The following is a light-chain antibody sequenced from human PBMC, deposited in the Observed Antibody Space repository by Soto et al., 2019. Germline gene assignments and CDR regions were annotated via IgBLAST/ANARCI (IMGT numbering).Light chain of an antibody. V-gene: IGLV2-14*01. J-gene: IGLJ2*01. CDR2: DVS. Sequence: QSALTQPASVSGSPGQSITISCTGTSSDVGGYNYVSWYQQHPGKAPKLMIYDVSNRPSGVSNRFSGSKSGNTASLTISGLQAEDESDYYLSSYTSSSTLVFGGGTKLTVL. CDR3: SSYTSSSTLV. CDR1: SSDVGGYNY.